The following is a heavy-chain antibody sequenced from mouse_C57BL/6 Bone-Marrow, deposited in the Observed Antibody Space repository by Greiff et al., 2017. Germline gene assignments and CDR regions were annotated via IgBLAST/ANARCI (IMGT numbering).Heavy chain of an antibody. J-gene: IGHJ4*01. V-gene: IGHV5-4*01. CDR3: ARDRVGYAMDY. D-gene: IGHD1-1*01. CDR2: LSDGGSYT. Sequence: EVMLVESGGGLVKPGGSLKLSCAASGFTFSSYAMSWVRQTPEKRLEWVATLSDGGSYTYYPDNVQGRFTIYRDNAKNHLYLQMSHLKSEDTAMYYFARDRVGYAMDYWGQGTSVTVSS. CDR1: GFTFSSYA.